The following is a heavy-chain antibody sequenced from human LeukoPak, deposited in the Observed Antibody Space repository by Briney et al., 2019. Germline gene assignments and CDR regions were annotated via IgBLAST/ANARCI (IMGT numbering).Heavy chain of an antibody. J-gene: IGHJ4*02. CDR3: TTRRQDGC. D-gene: IGHD2-8*01. V-gene: IGHV3-15*01. Sequence: GGSLRLTCVGSGFTFSDAWISWVRQAPGKGLEWVGRIKSKIDGGTIDYAAPVKGRFTISRDDSRNTLYLQMNSLKTEDTAVYYCTTRRQDGCWGQGTLVTVS. CDR2: IKSKIDGGTI. CDR1: GFTFSDAW.